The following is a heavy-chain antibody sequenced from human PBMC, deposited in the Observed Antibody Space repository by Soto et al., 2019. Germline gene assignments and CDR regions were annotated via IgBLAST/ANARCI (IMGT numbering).Heavy chain of an antibody. CDR1: GFTFSSYS. J-gene: IGHJ6*02. D-gene: IGHD5-12*01. CDR3: ARDPGVLVGYNYPDYYYYYGMDV. V-gene: IGHV3-21*01. Sequence: GGSLRLSCAASGFTFSSYSMNWVRQAPGKGLEWVSSISSSSSYIYYADSVKGRFTISRDNAKNSLYLQMNSLRAEDTAVYYCARDPGVLVGYNYPDYYYYYGMDVWGQGTTVTVSS. CDR2: ISSSSSYI.